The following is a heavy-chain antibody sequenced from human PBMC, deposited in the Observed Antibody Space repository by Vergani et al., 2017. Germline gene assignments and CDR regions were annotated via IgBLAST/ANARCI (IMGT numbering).Heavy chain of an antibody. V-gene: IGHV3-11*01. CDR3: AGVVTAGITGTTVGNWFDP. CDR2: ISSSGSTI. CDR1: GFTFSDYY. J-gene: IGHJ5*02. D-gene: IGHD1-7*01. Sequence: QVQLVESGGGLVKPGGSLRLSCAASGFTFSDYYMSWIRQAPGKGLEWVSYISSSGSTIYYADSVKGRFTISRDNAKNSLYLQMNSLRAEDTAVYYCAGVVTAGITGTTVGNWFDPWGQGTLVTVSS.